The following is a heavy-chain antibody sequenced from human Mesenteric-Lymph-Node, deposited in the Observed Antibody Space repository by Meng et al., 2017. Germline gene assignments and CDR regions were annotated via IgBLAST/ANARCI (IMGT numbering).Heavy chain of an antibody. D-gene: IGHD3-10*01. V-gene: IGHV3-7*01. J-gene: IGHJ4*02. CDR3: ARDRGYKQSDY. CDR1: GFTFSNYY. CDR2: IKQDGSEQ. Sequence: GGSLRLSCAASGFTFSNYYMSWVRQAPGKGLEWVANIKQDGSEQNYVDSVKGRFTISRDNAKSSLYLQMNSLRAEDTAVYYCARDRGYKQSDYWGQGTLVTGSS.